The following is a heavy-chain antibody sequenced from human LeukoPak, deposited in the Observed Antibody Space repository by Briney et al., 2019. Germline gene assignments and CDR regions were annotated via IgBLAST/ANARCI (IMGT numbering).Heavy chain of an antibody. J-gene: IGHJ3*02. CDR2: IYSGGST. V-gene: IGHV3-53*01. Sequence: GGSLRLSCAASGFTVSSNYMSWVRQAPGRGLEWVSVIYSGGSTYYADSVKGRFTISRDNSKNTLYLQMNSLRAEDTAVYYCARVDADAFDIWGQGTMVTVSS. D-gene: IGHD5-24*01. CDR3: ARVDADAFDI. CDR1: GFTVSSNY.